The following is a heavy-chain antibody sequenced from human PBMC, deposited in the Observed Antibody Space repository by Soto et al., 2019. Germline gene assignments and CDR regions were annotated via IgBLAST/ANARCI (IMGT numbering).Heavy chain of an antibody. CDR1: GFTFGTYA. CDR3: AKDSWYFDL. J-gene: IGHJ4*02. Sequence: GGSLRLSCAASGFTFGTYAMNWVRQAPGKGLEWVSSTPGSGGSAYYADSVRGRFTISRDNSKNTVSLQMNSLRVEDTGVYYCAKDSWYFDLWSQGSQVTVSS. CDR2: TPGSGGSA. V-gene: IGHV3-23*01. D-gene: IGHD6-13*01.